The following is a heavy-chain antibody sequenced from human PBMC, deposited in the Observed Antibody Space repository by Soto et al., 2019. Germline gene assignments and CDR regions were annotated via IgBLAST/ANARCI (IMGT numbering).Heavy chain of an antibody. V-gene: IGHV1-8*02. J-gene: IGHJ6*03. D-gene: IGHD3-3*01. CDR1: GYTFSSYD. CDR2: MSPNSDDT. CDR3: ARAYVFGSGYPDYYYYYMDV. Sequence: ASVKVSCKASGYTFSSYDINWVRQATGQGLEWVGWMSPNSDDTGYAQKFQGRVTMTRNTSISTAYMELNSLRSEDTAVYFCARAYVFGSGYPDYYYYYMDVWGKGTTVTVSS.